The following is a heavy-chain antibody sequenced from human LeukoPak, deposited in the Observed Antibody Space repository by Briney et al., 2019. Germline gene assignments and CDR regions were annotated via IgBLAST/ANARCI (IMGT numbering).Heavy chain of an antibody. V-gene: IGHV3-21*01. CDR3: ARGLGYCSGGSCPIAFDI. D-gene: IGHD2-15*01. CDR1: GFTFSSFS. J-gene: IGHJ3*02. Sequence: PGGSLRLSCAASGFTFSSFSMNWVRQAPGKGLEWVSSISSSSSYIYYADSVKGRFTISRDNAKNSLYLQMNSLRAEDTAVYYCARGLGYCSGGSCPIAFDIWGQGTMVTVSS. CDR2: ISSSSSYI.